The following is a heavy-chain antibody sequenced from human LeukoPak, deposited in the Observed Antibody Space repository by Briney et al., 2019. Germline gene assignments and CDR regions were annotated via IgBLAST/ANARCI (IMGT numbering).Heavy chain of an antibody. J-gene: IGHJ4*02. CDR1: GFTFSSYS. Sequence: QTGGSLRLSCAASGFTFSSYSMNWVRQAPGKGLEWVAVIWYDGSNKYYADSVKGRFTISRDNSKNTLYLQMNSLRAEDTAVYYCAREENSYGLDYWGQGTLVTVSS. CDR2: IWYDGSNK. V-gene: IGHV3-33*08. CDR3: AREENSYGLDY. D-gene: IGHD5-18*01.